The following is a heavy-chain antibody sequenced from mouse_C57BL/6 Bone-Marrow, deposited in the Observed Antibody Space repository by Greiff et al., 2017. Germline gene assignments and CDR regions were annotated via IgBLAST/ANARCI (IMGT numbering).Heavy chain of an antibody. D-gene: IGHD1-1*01. Sequence: QVQLQQPGAELVKPGASVKLSCKVSGYTFTSYWMHWVKQRPGQGLEWIGMIHPNSGSTNYNEKFKSKATLTVDKSSSTAYMQLSSLTSEDSAVYYCARSYYYGSRGWFAYWGQGTLVTVSA. CDR1: GYTFTSYW. CDR2: IHPNSGST. CDR3: ARSYYYGSRGWFAY. J-gene: IGHJ3*01. V-gene: IGHV1-64*01.